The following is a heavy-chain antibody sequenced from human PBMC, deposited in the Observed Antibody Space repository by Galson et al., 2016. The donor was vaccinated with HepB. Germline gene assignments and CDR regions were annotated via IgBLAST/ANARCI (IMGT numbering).Heavy chain of an antibody. Sequence: SLRLSCAASGFTFSSCWMTWVRKAPGKGLEWVATPTKGGREKYYLDSVKGRFTISRDNAKNSLYLRMNSLGAEDTAVYYCAKGKWSWNTHFDYWGHGTLVTVSS. CDR2: PTKGGREK. CDR3: AKGKWSWNTHFDY. D-gene: IGHD1/OR15-1a*01. CDR1: GFTFSSCW. V-gene: IGHV3-7*01. J-gene: IGHJ4*01.